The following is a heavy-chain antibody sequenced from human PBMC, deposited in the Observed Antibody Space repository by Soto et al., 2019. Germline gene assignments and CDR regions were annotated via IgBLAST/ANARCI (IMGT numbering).Heavy chain of an antibody. J-gene: IGHJ6*02. CDR3: AGEQRGSSAYYYYGMDV. Sequence: SVKVSCKASGYTFTSYGISWVRQSPVQGLDWMGWIIAYNGNTNYAQKLQGRVTITTDTSTSTAYMELRSLRSDDTSVYCCAGEQRGSSAYYYYGMDVWGHGTKVTV. V-gene: IGHV1-18*01. CDR1: GYTFTSYG. D-gene: IGHD6-6*01. CDR2: IIAYNGNT.